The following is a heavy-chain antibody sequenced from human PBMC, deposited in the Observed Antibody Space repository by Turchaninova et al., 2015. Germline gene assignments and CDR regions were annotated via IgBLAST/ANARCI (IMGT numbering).Heavy chain of an antibody. V-gene: IGHV1-3*04. CDR3: ARGTTGFDF. J-gene: IGHJ4*02. D-gene: IGHD1-7*01. CDR2: IYTDNGNT. CDR1: GYIFTNNA. Sequence: QVQLVQPGAEVMTPGASVKVSCQASGYIFTNNAMPWVRQAPGQMLEWMGYIYTDNGNTKYSQNFQGRVIITRDISASTAYMELSSLRYEDTGVYYCARGTTGFDFWGQGTPLVVSS.